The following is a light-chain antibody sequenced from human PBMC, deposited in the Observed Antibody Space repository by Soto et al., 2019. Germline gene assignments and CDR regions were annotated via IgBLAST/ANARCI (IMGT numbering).Light chain of an antibody. V-gene: IGKV3-15*01. CDR3: QQYNNWPWT. J-gene: IGKJ1*01. Sequence: EKVMTQSPATLSVSPGERATLSCRASQSVSSNLAWYQQKPGQAPRLLIYGASTRATGIPARFSGSGSGTEFTLTISSLQSEDFAVYYCQQYNNWPWTFGQGTKVXXK. CDR2: GAS. CDR1: QSVSSN.